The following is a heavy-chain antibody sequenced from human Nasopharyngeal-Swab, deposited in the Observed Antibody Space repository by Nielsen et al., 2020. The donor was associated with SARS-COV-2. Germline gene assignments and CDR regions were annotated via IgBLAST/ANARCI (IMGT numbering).Heavy chain of an antibody. Sequence: WIRQPPGKGLEWVAVISYDGSNKYYADSVKGRFTISRDNSKNTLYLQMNSLRAEDTAVYYCARDTLGMIDYWGRGTLVTVSS. CDR3: ARDTLGMIDY. J-gene: IGHJ4*02. D-gene: IGHD1-26*01. V-gene: IGHV3-33*05. CDR2: ISYDGSNK.